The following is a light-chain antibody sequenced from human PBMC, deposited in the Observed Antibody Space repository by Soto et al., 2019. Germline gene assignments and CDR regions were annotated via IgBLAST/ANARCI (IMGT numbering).Light chain of an antibody. J-gene: IGLJ2*01. CDR1: SSDVDDSNY. V-gene: IGLV2-14*03. Sequence: QSALTQPASVSGSPGQSITISCTGASSDVDDSNYVSWYQQHPGKAPKLMIYDVHDRPSGASNRSSGSKSGNTASLTVSGRQAEDEDDYYCSSYTNSSTVLFGGGTKLTVL. CDR2: DVH. CDR3: SSYTNSSTVL.